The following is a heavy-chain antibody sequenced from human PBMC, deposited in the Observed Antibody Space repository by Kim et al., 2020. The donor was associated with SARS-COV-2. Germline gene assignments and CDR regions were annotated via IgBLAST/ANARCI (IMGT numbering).Heavy chain of an antibody. CDR3: SKQYGDYGTYYFDY. Sequence: GGSLRLSCAASGFTFSSYAMSWVRQAPGKGLEWVSAISGSGGSTYYADSVKGRFTISRDNSKNTLYLRMNSLRAEDTAVYYCSKQYGDYGTYYFDYWDQGTLVTVSS. J-gene: IGHJ4*02. CDR2: ISGSGGST. V-gene: IGHV3-23*01. CDR1: GFTFSSYA. D-gene: IGHD4-17*01.